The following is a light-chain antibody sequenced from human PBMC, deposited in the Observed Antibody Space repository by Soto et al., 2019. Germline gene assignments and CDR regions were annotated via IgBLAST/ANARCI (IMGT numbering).Light chain of an antibody. CDR3: QQYYNWPRT. V-gene: IGKV3-20*01. J-gene: IGKJ1*01. CDR2: AAS. Sequence: ENVLTQSPGTLSLSPGERATLSCRASQSLRSSYLAWYQQKPGQAPRILIYAASSRATGIPARFSGSGSGTDFTLTISSLEPEDFAVYYCQQYYNWPRTFGQGTKVDIK. CDR1: QSLRSSY.